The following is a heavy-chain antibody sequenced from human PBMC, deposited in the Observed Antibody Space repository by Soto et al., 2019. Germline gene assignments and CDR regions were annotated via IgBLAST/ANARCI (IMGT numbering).Heavy chain of an antibody. Sequence: GTLRPSCAASVLTLSSYAMSWVRQAPGKGLEWVSAISGSGGSTYYAGPVKGRFTISRDHSKNTLYLQMNSLSAEDTAVYYCAKGKGYQLIYGVYWGQGTLVTVSS. V-gene: IGHV3-23*01. CDR3: AKGKGYQLIYGVY. CDR2: ISGSGGST. J-gene: IGHJ4*02. D-gene: IGHD2-2*02. CDR1: VLTLSSYA.